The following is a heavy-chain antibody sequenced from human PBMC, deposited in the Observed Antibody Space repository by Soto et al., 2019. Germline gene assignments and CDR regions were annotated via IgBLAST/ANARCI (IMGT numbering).Heavy chain of an antibody. J-gene: IGHJ4*02. CDR1: GGSISSAAYC. V-gene: IGHV4-30-4*01. D-gene: IGHD7-27*01. CDR2: IYDGGTT. Sequence: QVQLQESGPRLVSPSQTLSLTCTVSGGSISSAAYCWSWIRQSPDKGLEWIGHIYDGGTTYSSPSLKSRVTRSADTSETQFSLKLNSVSAADTAVYYCARGPSGDKVDYWGQGIQVTVSS. CDR3: ARGPSGDKVDY.